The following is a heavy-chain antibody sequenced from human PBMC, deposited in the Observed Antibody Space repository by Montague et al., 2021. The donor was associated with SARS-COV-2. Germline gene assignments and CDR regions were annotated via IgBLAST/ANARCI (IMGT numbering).Heavy chain of an antibody. CDR1: GGSITSGGYY. CDR3: AREDFSGSTPYFFDY. D-gene: IGHD6-19*01. Sequence: TLSLTCTVSGGSITSGGYYWSWIRQPARRGLEWIGRIYSSGSTVHNPPLRSRVALTVATSKNQFSLKLSSVTAADTAVYFCAREDFSGSTPYFFDYWGQGSLVTVSS. CDR2: IYSSGST. V-gene: IGHV4-61*02. J-gene: IGHJ4*02.